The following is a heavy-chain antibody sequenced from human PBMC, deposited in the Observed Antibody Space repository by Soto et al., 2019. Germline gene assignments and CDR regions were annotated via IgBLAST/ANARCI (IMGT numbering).Heavy chain of an antibody. CDR2: IIPIFGTA. V-gene: IGHV1-69*13. D-gene: IGHD5-12*01. Sequence: SVKVSCKASGGTFSSYAISWVRQAPGQGLEWMGGIIPIFGTANYAQKFQGRVTITADESTSTAYMELSSLRSEDTAVYYCASRALNVEMATIWGSYFDYWGQGTLVTVSS. CDR1: GGTFSSYA. CDR3: ASRALNVEMATIWGSYFDY. J-gene: IGHJ4*02.